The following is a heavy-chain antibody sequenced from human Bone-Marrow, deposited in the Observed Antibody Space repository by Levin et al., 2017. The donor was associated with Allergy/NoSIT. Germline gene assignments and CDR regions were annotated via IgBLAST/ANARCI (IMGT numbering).Heavy chain of an antibody. D-gene: IGHD5/OR15-5a*01. CDR3: ARTIQCLTNDAFDI. CDR1: GYTFTSYA. J-gene: IGHJ3*02. V-gene: IGHV7-4-1*02. Sequence: GESLKISCKASGYTFTSYAMNWVRQAPGQGLEWMGWINTNTGNPTYAQGFTGRFVFSLDTSVSTAYLQISSLKAEDTAVYYCARTIQCLTNDAFDIWGQGTMVTVSS. CDR2: INTNTGNP.